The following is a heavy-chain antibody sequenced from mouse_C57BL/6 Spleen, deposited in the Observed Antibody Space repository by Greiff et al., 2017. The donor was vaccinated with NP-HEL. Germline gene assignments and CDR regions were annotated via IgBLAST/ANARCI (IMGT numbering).Heavy chain of an antibody. Sequence: QVHVKQSGAELVRPGASVTLSCKASGYTFTDYEMHWVKQTPVHGLEWIGAIDPETGGTAYNQKFKGKAILTADKSSSTAYMELRSLTSEDSAVYYCKGGDYWGQGTTLTVSS. CDR1: GYTFTDYE. CDR2: IDPETGGT. J-gene: IGHJ2*01. V-gene: IGHV1-15*01. CDR3: KGGDY.